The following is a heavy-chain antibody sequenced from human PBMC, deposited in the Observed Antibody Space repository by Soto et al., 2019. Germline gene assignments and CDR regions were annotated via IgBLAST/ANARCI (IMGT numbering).Heavy chain of an antibody. J-gene: IGHJ4*02. Sequence: GGSLRLSCAASGFTFSNYWMSWVRQAPGKGLEWVSAISSRGGRTHYADSVKGRFTISRDNSKNTLYLQVNSLRAEDTAVYYCAKDHGPYGDGLDYWGQGTLVTVSS. D-gene: IGHD4-17*01. CDR2: ISSRGGRT. CDR3: AKDHGPYGDGLDY. V-gene: IGHV3-23*01. CDR1: GFTFSNYW.